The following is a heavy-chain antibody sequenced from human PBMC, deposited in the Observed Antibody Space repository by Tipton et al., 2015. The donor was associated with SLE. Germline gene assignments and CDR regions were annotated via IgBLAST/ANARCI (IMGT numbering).Heavy chain of an antibody. V-gene: IGHV4-61*10. D-gene: IGHD6-13*01. Sequence: TLSLTCTVSGGSISSGDYHWSWIRQPAGEGLELIGTMYYTGSTYYNPSLNSRVTISVDTSKNQFSLRLSSVNAADTAVYYCARESGSSWPYYYYYYMDVWGKGTTVTVSS. CDR2: MYYTGST. CDR3: ARESGSSWPYYYYYYMDV. CDR1: GGSISSGDYH. J-gene: IGHJ6*03.